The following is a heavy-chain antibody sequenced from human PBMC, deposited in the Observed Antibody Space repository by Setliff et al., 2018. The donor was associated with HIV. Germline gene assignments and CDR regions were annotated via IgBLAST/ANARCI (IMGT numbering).Heavy chain of an antibody. CDR1: GGSISSGSYY. CDR3: ARHSCGTTACYGPDM. J-gene: IGHJ3*02. V-gene: IGHV4-61*09. CDR2: IHTSGST. D-gene: IGHD2-15*01. Sequence: PSETLSLTCTVSGGSISSGSYYWSWIRQPAGKGLEWIGHIHTSGSTKCNPSLKSRVTISADTSKNQVSLRLSSVTPADTAVYYCARHSCGTTACYGPDMWGPGTMVTVSS.